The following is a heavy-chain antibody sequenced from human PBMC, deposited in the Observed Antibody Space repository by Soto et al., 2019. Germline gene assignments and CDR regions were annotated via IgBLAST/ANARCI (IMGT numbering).Heavy chain of an antibody. CDR2: INAGNGNT. CDR1: GYTFTGYA. J-gene: IGHJ4*02. Sequence: QVQLVQSGAEEKKPGASVKVSCKASGYTFTGYAMHWVRQAPGQRLEWMGWINAGNGNTKYSQKFQGRVTFAKDTAASPADMELSCLRTAYTAVYYCAGAGAVASDFDYWGQGSQVTASS. CDR3: AGAGAVASDFDY. D-gene: IGHD6-19*01. V-gene: IGHV1-3*05.